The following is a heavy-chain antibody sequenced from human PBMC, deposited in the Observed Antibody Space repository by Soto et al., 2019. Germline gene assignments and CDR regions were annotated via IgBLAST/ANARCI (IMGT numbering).Heavy chain of an antibody. D-gene: IGHD5-12*01. J-gene: IGHJ6*02. CDR2: IYYSGST. CDR1: VGSISSYY. CDR3: AGGYDWIYYYYGMDV. V-gene: IGHV4-59*01. Sequence: PAETLSLTCTVSVGSISSYYWSWIRQPPGKGLEWIGYIYYSGSTNYNPSLKSRVTISVDTSKNQFSLKLSSVTAADTAVYYCAGGYDWIYYYYGMDVWGQGTTVTVSS.